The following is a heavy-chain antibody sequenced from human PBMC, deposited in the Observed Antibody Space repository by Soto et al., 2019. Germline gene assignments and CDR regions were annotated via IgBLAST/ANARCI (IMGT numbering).Heavy chain of an antibody. CDR1: GFIFSSSG. J-gene: IGHJ4*02. CDR3: AKGGNERG. V-gene: IGHV3-23*01. D-gene: IGHD1-1*01. CDR2: IGSDDNT. Sequence: EVQLLDSGGGLLQPGESVRLSCVASGFIFSSSGMSWVRQAPGKGLEWVSTIGSDDNTYYADSVKGRFTISRDNSKNTAYLQMNSLRVEDTAVYYCAKGGNERGWGQGTLVTVSS.